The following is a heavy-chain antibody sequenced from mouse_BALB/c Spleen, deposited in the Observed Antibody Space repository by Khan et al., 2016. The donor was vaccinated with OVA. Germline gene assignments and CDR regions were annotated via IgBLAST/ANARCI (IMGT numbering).Heavy chain of an antibody. CDR3: AREEALYYFDY. Sequence: VQLQESGAELVRPGTSVRLSCKTSGYIFTSYWIHWVKQRSGQGLEWIARIYPGTDNTYYNEKFKDKATLTADKSSSTAHLQLSSLKSEDSAVFFCAREEALYYFDYWGQGTTLTVSS. D-gene: IGHD3-2*02. V-gene: IGHV1S132*01. J-gene: IGHJ2*01. CDR1: GYIFTSYW. CDR2: IYPGTDNT.